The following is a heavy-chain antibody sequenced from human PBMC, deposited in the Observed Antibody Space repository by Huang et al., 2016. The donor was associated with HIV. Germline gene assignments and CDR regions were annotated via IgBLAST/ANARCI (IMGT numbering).Heavy chain of an antibody. CDR1: GFTFSRYG. CDR3: AKVDLSGYLFDY. J-gene: IGHJ4*02. D-gene: IGHD3-22*01. Sequence: QVQLVESGGGVVQPGGSLRLSCAASGFTFSRYGLHWVRQAPGKGLEGVAFIRDDGSNKYYADSVKGRFTISRDNSKNTLYLQMNSLRAEDTAVYYCAKVDLSGYLFDYWGQGTLVTVSS. CDR2: IRDDGSNK. V-gene: IGHV3-30*02.